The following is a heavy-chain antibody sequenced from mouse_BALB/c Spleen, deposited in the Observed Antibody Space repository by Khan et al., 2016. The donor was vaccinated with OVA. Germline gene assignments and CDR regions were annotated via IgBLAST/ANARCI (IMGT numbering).Heavy chain of an antibody. CDR1: GFTFSSYA. CDR3: ARVAWGYFGY. J-gene: IGHJ2*01. V-gene: IGHV5-9-3*01. Sequence: EVELVESGGGLVKPGGSLKLSCAASGFTFSSYAMSWVRQTPEKRLEWVATISSGGSYSYYPDSVKGRFTISRANAKNTLYLPMSSLRSEDPAMYYCARVAWGYFGYWGQGTTLTVSS. CDR2: ISSGGSYS.